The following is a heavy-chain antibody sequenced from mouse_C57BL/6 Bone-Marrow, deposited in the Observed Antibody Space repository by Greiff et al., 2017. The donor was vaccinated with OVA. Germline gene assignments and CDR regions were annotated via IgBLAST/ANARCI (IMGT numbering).Heavy chain of an antibody. V-gene: IGHV2-9-1*01. D-gene: IGHD1-1*01. Sequence: VQLVESGPGLVAPSQSLSITCTVSGFSFTSYAISWVRQPPGKGLEWLGVIWTGGGTNYNSALKSRLSISKDNSKSQVFLKMNSLQTDDTARYYCARVVATRYYAMDYWGQGTSVTVSS. J-gene: IGHJ4*01. CDR2: IWTGGGT. CDR1: GFSFTSYA. CDR3: ARVVATRYYAMDY.